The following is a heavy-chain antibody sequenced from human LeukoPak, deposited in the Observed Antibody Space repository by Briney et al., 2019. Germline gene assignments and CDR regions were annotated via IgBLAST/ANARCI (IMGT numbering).Heavy chain of an antibody. D-gene: IGHD6-13*01. CDR1: GYTFTGYY. Sequence: ASVKVSCKASGYTFTGYYMHWVRQAPGQGLEWMGWINSNSGGTNYAQKFQGWVTMTRDTSISTAYMELSRLRSDDTAVYYCARERIAAAGTFDPWGQGTLVTVSS. CDR3: ARERIAAAGTFDP. J-gene: IGHJ5*02. CDR2: INSNSGGT. V-gene: IGHV1-2*04.